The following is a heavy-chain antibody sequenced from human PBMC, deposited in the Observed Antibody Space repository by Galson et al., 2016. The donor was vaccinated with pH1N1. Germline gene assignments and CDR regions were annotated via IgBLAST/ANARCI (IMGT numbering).Heavy chain of an antibody. D-gene: IGHD2-15*01. CDR3: AAPHCPRYDFDF. CDR2: IYPRGGGA. CDR1: GYTFTRYY. J-gene: IGHJ3*01. V-gene: IGHV1-46*03. Sequence: SGYTFTRYYMHWVRQAPGQGLEWVGIIYPRGGGAVYAQRLQGRVTLTRDTSTSTVYMELTSLRPDDTAVYYCAAPHCPRYDFDFWGQGTMVTGSS.